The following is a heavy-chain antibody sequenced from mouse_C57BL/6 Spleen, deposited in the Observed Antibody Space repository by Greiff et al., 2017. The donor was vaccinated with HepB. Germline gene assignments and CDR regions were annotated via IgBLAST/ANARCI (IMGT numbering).Heavy chain of an antibody. Sequence: VQLQQSGAELVRPGTSVKVSCKASGYAFTNYLIEWVKQRPGQGLEWIGVINPGSGGTNYNEKFKGKATLTADKSSSTAYMQLSSLTSEDSAVYFCARGGRRGFAYWGQGTLVTVSA. J-gene: IGHJ3*01. CDR2: INPGSGGT. V-gene: IGHV1-54*01. CDR3: ARGGRRGFAY. CDR1: GYAFTNYL.